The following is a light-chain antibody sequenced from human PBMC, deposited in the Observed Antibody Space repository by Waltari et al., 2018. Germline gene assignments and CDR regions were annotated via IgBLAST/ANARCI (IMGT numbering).Light chain of an antibody. V-gene: IGKV1-12*02. CDR3: LEGNSFPLLT. J-gene: IGKJ4*01. CDR1: QDISTW. CDR2: TAS. Sequence: DIQMTPSPSSVSASVGDRVTITCRASQDISTWLGWYQQKPGRAPKLLIYTASSLQSGVPSRFSGSGSGTDFTLTISSLQPEDFATYYCLEGNSFPLLTFGGGTKVEIK.